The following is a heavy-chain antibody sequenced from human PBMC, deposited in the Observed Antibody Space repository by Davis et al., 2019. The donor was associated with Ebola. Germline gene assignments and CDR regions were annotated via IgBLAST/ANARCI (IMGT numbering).Heavy chain of an antibody. Sequence: MPSETLSLTCSVSGGSVGSDYWSWIRQSPGKGLEWIAFISNGGRTIYNPSLKSRVTISVDTSKNQFSLKLSSVTAADTAVYYCARVSSIQLSYYYGMDVWGQGTTVTVSS. D-gene: IGHD5-18*01. J-gene: IGHJ6*02. CDR3: ARVSSIQLSYYYGMDV. CDR1: GGSVGSDY. V-gene: IGHV4-59*08. CDR2: ISNGGRT.